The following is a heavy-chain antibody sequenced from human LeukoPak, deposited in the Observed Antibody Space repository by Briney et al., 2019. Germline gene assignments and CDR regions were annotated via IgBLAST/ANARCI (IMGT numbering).Heavy chain of an antibody. Sequence: SQTLSLTCTVSGGSISSGSYYWSWIRQPAGKGLEWIVRIYTSGSTNHNPSLKSRVTISVDTSKNQFSLKLSSVTAADTALYYCARDSLLPSAMGYYYMDVWGKGTTVTVSS. CDR1: GGSISSGSYY. V-gene: IGHV4-61*02. CDR2: IYTSGST. D-gene: IGHD2-2*01. CDR3: ARDSLLPSAMGYYYMDV. J-gene: IGHJ6*03.